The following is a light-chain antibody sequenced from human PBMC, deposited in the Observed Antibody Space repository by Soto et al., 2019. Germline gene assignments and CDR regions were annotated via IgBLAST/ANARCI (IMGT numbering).Light chain of an antibody. J-gene: IGKJ1*01. Sequence: EIVLTQSPGTLSLSPGERATLSCRASQSVSSIYLAWYQHKPGQAPRLLIYGASSRATGIPDRFSGSGSGKDFTLTISRLEPENGAVYYLHQYGSSSSTFGQETTVEIK. CDR1: QSVSSIY. CDR3: HQYGSSSST. V-gene: IGKV3-20*01. CDR2: GAS.